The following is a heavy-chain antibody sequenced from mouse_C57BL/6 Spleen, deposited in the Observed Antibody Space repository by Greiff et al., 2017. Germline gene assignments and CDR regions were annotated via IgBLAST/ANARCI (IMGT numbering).Heavy chain of an antibody. V-gene: IGHV1-69*01. CDR1: GYTFTSYW. CDR2: IDPSDSYT. D-gene: IGHD1-1*01. CDR3: ATIYYYGRGAY. J-gene: IGHJ3*01. Sequence: QVQLQQPGAELVMPGASVKLSCKASGYTFTSYWMHWVKQRPGQGLEWIGEIDPSDSYTNYNQKFKGKSTLTVDKSSSTAYMQLSSLTSEDSAVYYCATIYYYGRGAYWGQGTLVTVSA.